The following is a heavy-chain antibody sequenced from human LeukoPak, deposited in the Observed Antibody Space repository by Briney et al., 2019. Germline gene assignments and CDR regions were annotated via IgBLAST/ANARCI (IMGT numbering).Heavy chain of an antibody. CDR1: GYKFLSHG. V-gene: IGHV1-18*04. Sequence: ASVRVSCKTSGYKFLSHGISWVRQAPGQGLEWLGWIRADNGDTRFAQKFQGRFTMTTDTSTSTAHMELRSLRSDDTAVYYCARDWPTVIADFWGQGTLVTVSS. J-gene: IGHJ1*01. D-gene: IGHD4-11*01. CDR3: ARDWPTVIADF. CDR2: IRADNGDT.